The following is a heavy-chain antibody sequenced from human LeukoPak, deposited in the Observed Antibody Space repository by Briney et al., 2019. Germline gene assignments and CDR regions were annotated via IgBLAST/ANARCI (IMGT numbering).Heavy chain of an antibody. CDR2: IKEDGSEK. D-gene: IGHD3-22*01. CDR1: GLTLNSYW. J-gene: IGHJ3*02. Sequence: GGSLRLSCAASGLTLNSYWMSWVRQAPGKGLEWVANIKEDGSEKYYMGSVKGRFTVSRDNAKNSLYLRMNSLRAEDTAVYYCARDPYDSGGYAAFDIWGQGTVVTVSS. CDR3: ARDPYDSGGYAAFDI. V-gene: IGHV3-7*01.